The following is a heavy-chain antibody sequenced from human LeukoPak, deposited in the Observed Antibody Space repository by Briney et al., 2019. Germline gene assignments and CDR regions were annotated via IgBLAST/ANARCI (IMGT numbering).Heavy chain of an antibody. CDR2: IHASGST. CDR1: GGSISSYY. Sequence: SETLSLTCTVSGGSISSYYWSWIRQPAGKGLEWIGRIHASGSTDYNPSPESRVTMSVDTSKSQFSLRLSSVTAADTAVYYCAREGSMTARPFVSIDYWGQGTLVTVSS. D-gene: IGHD6-6*01. J-gene: IGHJ4*02. V-gene: IGHV4-4*07. CDR3: AREGSMTARPFVSIDY.